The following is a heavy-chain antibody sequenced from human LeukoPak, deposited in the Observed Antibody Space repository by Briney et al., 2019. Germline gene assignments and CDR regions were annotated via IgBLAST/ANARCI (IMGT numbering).Heavy chain of an antibody. V-gene: IGHV4-4*02. CDR2: IDHSGST. CDR1: GGSIINSNW. CDR3: ASVYDSSGYYPF. Sequence: SETLSLTCAVSGGSIINSNWWSWVRQPPGKGLEWIGEIDHSGSTSYNPSLKSRVTMSVDTSKNQFSLKLSSVTAADTAVYYCASVYDSSGYYPFWGQGTLVTVSS. D-gene: IGHD3-22*01. J-gene: IGHJ4*02.